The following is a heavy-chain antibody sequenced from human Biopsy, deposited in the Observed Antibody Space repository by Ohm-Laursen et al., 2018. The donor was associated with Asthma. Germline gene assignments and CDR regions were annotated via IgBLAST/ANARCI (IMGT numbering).Heavy chain of an antibody. Sequence: GTLSLTCSLSSGSGGYMRSGNYYWGWIRQPPGKGLEWIGSIYYSGTTYYNPSLESRVTVSEDTSKNQFSLKLTPVTAADTAVYYCVRGSSSWHHGPFHYYYGLDVWGQGTTATVSS. V-gene: IGHV4-39*01. CDR1: SGSGGYMRSGNYY. J-gene: IGHJ6*02. CDR2: IYYSGTT. CDR3: VRGSSSWHHGPFHYYYGLDV. D-gene: IGHD6-13*01.